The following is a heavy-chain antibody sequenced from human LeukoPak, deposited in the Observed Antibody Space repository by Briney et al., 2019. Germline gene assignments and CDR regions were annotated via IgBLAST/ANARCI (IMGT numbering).Heavy chain of an antibody. Sequence: PGRSLRLSCAASGFTFSRYAMHWVRQAPGKGLEWVAVISYDGSNKYYADSVKGRFTISRDNAKNSLYLQMNSLRAEDTAVYYCARDTGAAGIGNWGQGTLVTVSS. J-gene: IGHJ4*02. CDR2: ISYDGSNK. CDR1: GFTFSRYA. CDR3: ARDTGAAGIGN. D-gene: IGHD6-13*01. V-gene: IGHV3-30-3*01.